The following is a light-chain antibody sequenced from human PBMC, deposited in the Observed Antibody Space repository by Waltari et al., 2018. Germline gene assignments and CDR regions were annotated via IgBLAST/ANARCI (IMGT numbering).Light chain of an antibody. Sequence: SYELTQPPSLSVSPGQTASTPAPGINLGIKLASGIHTSQAHPPPWYQQRPGQSPTLVIYQDTKRPSGIPERCSGSNSGKTATLTIRGTQALDEADYYCQTWDSRTAIFGTGTKVTVV. CDR1: NLGIKL. CDR3: QTWDSRTAI. CDR2: QDT. V-gene: IGLV3-1*01. J-gene: IGLJ1*01.